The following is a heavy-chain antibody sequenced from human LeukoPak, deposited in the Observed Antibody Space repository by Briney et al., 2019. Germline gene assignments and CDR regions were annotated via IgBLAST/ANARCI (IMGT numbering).Heavy chain of an antibody. CDR2: ISGSGGST. J-gene: IGHJ6*03. CDR3: ARDHGNRYYYYMDV. D-gene: IGHD1-26*01. CDR1: GFTFSSYA. Sequence: GGSLRLSCAASGFTFSSYAMSWVRQAPGKGLEWVSAISGSGGSTYYADSVKGRFTISRDNSKNTLYLQMNSLRAEDTAVYCCARDHGNRYYYYMDVWGKGTTVTVSS. V-gene: IGHV3-23*01.